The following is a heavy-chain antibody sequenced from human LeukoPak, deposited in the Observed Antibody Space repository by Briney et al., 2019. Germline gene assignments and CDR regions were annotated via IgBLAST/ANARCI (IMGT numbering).Heavy chain of an antibody. CDR1: GYTFNTYG. D-gene: IGHD5-18*01. CDR2: ISPYNGDT. V-gene: IGHV1-18*01. CDR3: ARGEYNFGQGHNWFDP. J-gene: IGHJ5*02. Sequence: GASVKVSCRASGYTFNTYGVTWVRQVPGQGFEWMGWISPYNGDTNYAQKFQGRVTMTTDTLTSTVFMELRSLRSDDTAVYYCARGEYNFGQGHNWFDPWGQGTLVTVSS.